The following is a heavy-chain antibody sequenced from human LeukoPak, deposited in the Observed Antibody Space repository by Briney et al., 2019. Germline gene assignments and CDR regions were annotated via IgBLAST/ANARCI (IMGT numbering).Heavy chain of an antibody. J-gene: IGHJ3*02. D-gene: IGHD5-18*01. CDR1: GYTFTGYY. Sequence: ASVKVTCKASGYTFTGYYMHWVRQAPGQGLEWMGGINPNSGGTNYAQKFQGRVTMTRDTSISTAYMELSRLRSDDTAVYYCARERDTAMVTGDAFDIWGQGTMVTVSS. CDR2: INPNSGGT. V-gene: IGHV1-2*02. CDR3: ARERDTAMVTGDAFDI.